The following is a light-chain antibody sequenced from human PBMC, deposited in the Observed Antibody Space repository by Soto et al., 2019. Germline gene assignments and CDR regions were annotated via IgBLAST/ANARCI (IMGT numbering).Light chain of an antibody. Sequence: EIVLTQSPATLSLPPGERATLSCGASQSVSSYLAWYQQKPGQAPRLLIYDASNRATGIPARFSGSGSGTDFTLTISSLEPEDFAVYYCQQRLNWPLTFGGGTKVDIK. CDR3: QQRLNWPLT. CDR1: QSVSSY. J-gene: IGKJ4*01. V-gene: IGKV3-11*01. CDR2: DAS.